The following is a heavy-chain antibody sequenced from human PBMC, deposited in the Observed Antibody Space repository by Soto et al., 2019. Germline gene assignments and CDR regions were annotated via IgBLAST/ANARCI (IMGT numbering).Heavy chain of an antibody. Sequence: GESLKISCKGSGYSFTSYWIGWVRQMPGKGLEWMGIIYPGDSDTRYSPSFQGQGTISADKSISTAYLQWSSLKASDTAMYYCARHSFHILTGYYNVIAAFDIWGQGTMVTVSS. J-gene: IGHJ3*02. CDR3: ARHSFHILTGYYNVIAAFDI. D-gene: IGHD3-9*01. CDR2: IYPGDSDT. CDR1: GYSFTSYW. V-gene: IGHV5-51*01.